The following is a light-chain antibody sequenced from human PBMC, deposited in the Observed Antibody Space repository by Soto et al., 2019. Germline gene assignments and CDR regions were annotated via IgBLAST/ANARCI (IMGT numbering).Light chain of an antibody. CDR2: EAS. V-gene: IGKV3-11*01. Sequence: EIVLTQSPATLSLSPGERATLSCRASQSVGTHLAWYQQKPGQAPRLLIYEASNRATGISARFSGSGSGTDFTLTISSLEPEDFAVYYCQHRSDWPGFGQGTRLEIK. CDR3: QHRSDWPG. CDR1: QSVGTH. J-gene: IGKJ5*01.